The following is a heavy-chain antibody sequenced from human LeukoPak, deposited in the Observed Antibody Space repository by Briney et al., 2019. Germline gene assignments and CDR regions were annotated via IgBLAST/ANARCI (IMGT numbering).Heavy chain of an antibody. CDR2: ISAYNGNT. J-gene: IGHJ4*02. D-gene: IGHD3-22*01. Sequence: ASVKVSCKASGYTFTSYGISWVRQAPGQGLEWMGWISAYNGNTNYAQKFQGRVTMTRDTSISTAYMELSRLRSDDTAVYYCARGGHYYDSSGYYLLDYWGQGTLVTVSS. V-gene: IGHV1-18*01. CDR3: ARGGHYYDSSGYYLLDY. CDR1: GYTFTSYG.